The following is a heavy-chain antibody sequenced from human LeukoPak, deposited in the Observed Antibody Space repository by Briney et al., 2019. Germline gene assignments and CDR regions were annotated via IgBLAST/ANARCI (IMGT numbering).Heavy chain of an antibody. CDR2: INWNGRSI. D-gene: IGHD1-20*01. V-gene: IGHV3-20*04. CDR1: GFTVSSNY. CDR3: ARAYGKWNDVYFYAFDL. J-gene: IGHJ3*01. Sequence: PGGSLRLSCAASGFTVSSNYMSWVRQAPGKGLEWVSGINWNGRSIGYADSVKGRFTVSRDNAKSSLYLQMNSLRAEDTALYYCARAYGKWNDVYFYAFDLWGQGTMVTVSS.